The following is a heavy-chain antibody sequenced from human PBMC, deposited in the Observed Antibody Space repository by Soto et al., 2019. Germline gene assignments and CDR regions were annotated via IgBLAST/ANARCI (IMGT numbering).Heavy chain of an antibody. Sequence: PGESLKISCKGSGYSFTSYWIGWVRQMPGKGLEWMGIIYPGDSDTRYSPSFQGQVTISADKSISTAYLQWSSLKASDTAMYYYARQGDYDILTGNNWFDPWGQGTLVTVSS. D-gene: IGHD3-9*01. J-gene: IGHJ5*02. CDR1: GYSFTSYW. V-gene: IGHV5-51*01. CDR3: ARQGDYDILTGNNWFDP. CDR2: IYPGDSDT.